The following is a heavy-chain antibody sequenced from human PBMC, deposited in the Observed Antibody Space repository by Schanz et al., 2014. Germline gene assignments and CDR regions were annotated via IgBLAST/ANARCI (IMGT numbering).Heavy chain of an antibody. D-gene: IGHD2-8*02. CDR3: ATMWGYCTATACQILEVLDV. CDR1: GYTFTSYG. J-gene: IGHJ3*01. CDR2: IIPILGIA. Sequence: QVQLVQSGAEVKKPGASVKVSCKASGYTFTSYGISWVRQAPGQGLEWMGRIIPILGIANYAQNFQGRVTMTTDTSTSTSYMELTSLRFDDTAVYYCATMWGYCTATACQILEVLDVWGQGTMVTVSS. V-gene: IGHV1-18*01.